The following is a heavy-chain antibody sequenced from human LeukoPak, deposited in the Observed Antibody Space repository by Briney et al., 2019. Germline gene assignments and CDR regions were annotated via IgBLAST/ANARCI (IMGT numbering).Heavy chain of an antibody. CDR2: IYYSGST. Sequence: PSETLSLTCTVSGGSISSSSYYWGWIRQPPGKGLEWIGSIYYSGSTYYNPSLKSRVTISVDTSKNQFSLKLSSVTAADTAVYYCARQADCGGDCYFDYWGQGTLVTVSS. CDR1: GGSISSSSYY. D-gene: IGHD2-21*02. V-gene: IGHV4-39*07. J-gene: IGHJ4*02. CDR3: ARQADCGGDCYFDY.